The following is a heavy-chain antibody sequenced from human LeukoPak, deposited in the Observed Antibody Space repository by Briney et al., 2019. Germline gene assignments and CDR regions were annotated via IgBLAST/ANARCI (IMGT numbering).Heavy chain of an antibody. J-gene: IGHJ4*02. CDR1: GVTFSNYA. CDR2: IGVNT. CDR3: ARDTVPLGAPGENGDFFDC. D-gene: IGHD3-16*01. V-gene: IGHV3-23*01. Sequence: PGGSLRLSCAASGVTFSNYAMSCGRQAPGKGLEWGSAIGVNTYYTNSVKGRFTISRHKAKNTMYLQMNRLSVEDTALYYCARDTVPLGAPGENGDFFDCWGQGTLVTVSS.